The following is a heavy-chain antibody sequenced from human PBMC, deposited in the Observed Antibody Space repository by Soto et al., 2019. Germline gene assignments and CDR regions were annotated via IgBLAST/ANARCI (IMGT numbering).Heavy chain of an antibody. D-gene: IGHD3-9*01. CDR2: ISYDGSNK. CDR1: GFTFSSYG. CDR3: AKDSSGLKLRYFDWYFPLSSDCLDY. Sequence: GGSLRLSCAASGFTFSSYGMHWVRQAPGKGLEWVAVISYDGSNKYYADSVKGRFTISRDNSKNTLYLQMNSLRAEDTAVYYCAKDSSGLKLRYFDWYFPLSSDCLDYWGQGT. V-gene: IGHV3-30*18. J-gene: IGHJ4*02.